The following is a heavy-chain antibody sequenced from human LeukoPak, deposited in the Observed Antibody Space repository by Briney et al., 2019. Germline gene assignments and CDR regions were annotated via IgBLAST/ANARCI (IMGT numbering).Heavy chain of an antibody. D-gene: IGHD2-2*01. Sequence: SETLSLTCTVSGGSISSGGYYWSWIRQHPGKGLEWIGYIYYSGSTYYNPSLKSRVTISVDTSKNQFSLKLSSVTAADTAVYYCARSKVLPAAIRYYYYGMDVWAKGPRSPSP. V-gene: IGHV4-31*03. CDR3: ARSKVLPAAIRYYYYGMDV. CDR1: GGSISSGGYY. CDR2: IYYSGST. J-gene: IGHJ6*02.